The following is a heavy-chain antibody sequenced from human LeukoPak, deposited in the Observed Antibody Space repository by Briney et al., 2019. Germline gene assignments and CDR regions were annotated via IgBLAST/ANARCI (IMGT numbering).Heavy chain of an antibody. Sequence: GGSLRLSCAASGFTFSSYAMSWVRQAPGKGLEWVSDISVSGSRISYADSVKGRFTISRDNSKNTLYLQMNSLRAEDTAVYYCAKEGRSSWYFHEVDYWGQGTLVTVSS. CDR1: GFTFSSYA. CDR2: ISVSGSRI. CDR3: AKEGRSSWYFHEVDY. V-gene: IGHV3-23*01. J-gene: IGHJ4*02. D-gene: IGHD6-13*01.